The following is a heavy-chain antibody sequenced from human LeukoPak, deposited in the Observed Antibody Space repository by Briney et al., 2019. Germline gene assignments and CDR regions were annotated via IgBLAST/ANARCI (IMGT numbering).Heavy chain of an antibody. Sequence: PSETLSLTCTVSGGSISSYYWSWIRQPAGKGLEWIGRIYSSGSTNYDPSLKSRVTMSVDTSKNKFSLKLSSVTAADTAVYYCARDKSYNWFDPWGQGTLVTVSS. CDR1: GGSISSYY. D-gene: IGHD3-10*01. CDR3: ARDKSYNWFDP. CDR2: IYSSGST. V-gene: IGHV4-4*07. J-gene: IGHJ5*02.